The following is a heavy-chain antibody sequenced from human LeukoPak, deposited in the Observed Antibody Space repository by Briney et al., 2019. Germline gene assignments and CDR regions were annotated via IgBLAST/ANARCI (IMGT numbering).Heavy chain of an antibody. J-gene: IGHJ4*02. CDR2: TSSSDAGT. V-gene: IGHV3-23*01. CDR1: GFALSSYA. D-gene: IGHD3-22*01. CDR3: AKDKGDTAILRKNYDSSGYYDY. Sequence: PGGSLRLSCAASGFALSSYAMSWVRQAPGKGLEWVSATSSSDAGTYHADSVKGRFTISRDNSKNTLYLQMNSLRAEDTAVYYCAKDKGDTAILRKNYDSSGYYDYWGQGTLVTVSS.